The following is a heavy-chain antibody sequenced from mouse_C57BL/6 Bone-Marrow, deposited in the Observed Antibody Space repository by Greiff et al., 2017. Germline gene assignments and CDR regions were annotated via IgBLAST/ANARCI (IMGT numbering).Heavy chain of an antibody. CDR2: IDPSDSET. J-gene: IGHJ2*01. V-gene: IGHV1-52*01. D-gene: IGHD2-5*01. CDR3: AGSGYSNYVYYFDY. CDR1: GYTFTSYW. Sequence: QVQLQQPGAELVRPGSSVKLSCKASGYTFTSYWMHWVKQRPIQGLEWIGNIDPSDSETHYNQKFKDKATLTVDKSSSTAYMQLSSLTSEDSAVYYCAGSGYSNYVYYFDYWGQGTTLTVSS.